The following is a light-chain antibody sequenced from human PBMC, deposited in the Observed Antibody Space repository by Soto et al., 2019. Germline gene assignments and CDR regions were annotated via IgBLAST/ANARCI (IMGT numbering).Light chain of an antibody. CDR2: GAS. V-gene: IGKV3-15*01. CDR1: QSVSSS. CDR3: QQYENYWT. J-gene: IGKJ1*01. Sequence: EIVLTQSPGTLSLSPGERATLSCRASQSVSSSRLAWYRQKPGQAPRLLIYGASTRATGIPARFSGSGSGTEFTLTISSLQSDDCATYYCQQYENYWTFGQGTKVDIK.